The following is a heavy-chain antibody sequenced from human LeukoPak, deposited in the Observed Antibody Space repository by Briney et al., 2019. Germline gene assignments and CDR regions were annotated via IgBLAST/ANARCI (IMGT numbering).Heavy chain of an antibody. D-gene: IGHD3-10*02. CDR2: ILYDGSNK. J-gene: IGHJ4*02. V-gene: IGHV3-30*02. CDR3: ATVSLLCSYFDY. CDR1: VFTFSSYV. Sequence: GGSLRLSCAASVFTFSSYVMHSVCEAPGKRLGWVAFILYDGSNKYYAHSVKGRFTISPDNSPNTLYLEMNSLRAEDMAVYYCATVSLLCSYFDYWGQGTLVTVSS.